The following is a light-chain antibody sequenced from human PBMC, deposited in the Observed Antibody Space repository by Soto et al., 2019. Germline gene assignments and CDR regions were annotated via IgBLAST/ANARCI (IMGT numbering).Light chain of an antibody. J-gene: IGKJ4*01. Sequence: DIQLAQSPSSLSASVGDRVTITCQASQDISRWLNWYQQKPGKAPKLLIFDASNLDTGIPSRFSGSGSGTKFTLTITSLQPEDIATYYCQQYESLSLTFGGGTKVDIK. CDR1: QDISRW. V-gene: IGKV1-33*01. CDR3: QQYESLSLT. CDR2: DAS.